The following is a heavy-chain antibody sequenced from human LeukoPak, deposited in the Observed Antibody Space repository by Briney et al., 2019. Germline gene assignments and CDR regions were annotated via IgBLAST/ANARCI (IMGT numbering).Heavy chain of an antibody. D-gene: IGHD3-10*01. CDR3: ARDMVLLWGMDV. Sequence: GGSLRLSCAASGFTFSSYSMNWVRQAPGKGLEWVSSISSNSSYIYYADSVKGRFTISRDNAKKSLYLQMNSLRAEDTAVYFCARDMVLLWGMDVWGQGTTVTVSS. CDR1: GFTFSSYS. V-gene: IGHV3-21*04. J-gene: IGHJ6*02. CDR2: ISSNSSYI.